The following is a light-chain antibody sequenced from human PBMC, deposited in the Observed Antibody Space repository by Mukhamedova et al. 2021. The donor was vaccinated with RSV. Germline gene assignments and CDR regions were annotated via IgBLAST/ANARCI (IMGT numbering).Light chain of an antibody. Sequence: WYQRRVHGKAPKRLIYAAFSLQSGVPSRFSGSASGTEFTLTISSLQPEDFATYYCLQHNNFPRTFGHGTKVEI. CDR2: AAF. V-gene: IGKV1-17*01. CDR3: LQHNNFPRT. J-gene: IGKJ1*01.